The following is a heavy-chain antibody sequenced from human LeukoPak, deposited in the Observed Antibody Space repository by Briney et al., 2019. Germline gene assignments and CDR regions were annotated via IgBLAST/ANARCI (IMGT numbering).Heavy chain of an antibody. Sequence: SVKVSCKASGGTFSRYAISWVRQAPGQGLEWMGGIIPVLGTTNYAQTFQNKVTITADESTSTTYMELSRLRSDDTAVYYCARDYIAAAPQYNRFDPWGQGTLVTVSS. CDR2: IIPVLGTT. CDR1: GGTFSRYA. CDR3: ARDYIAAAPQYNRFDP. V-gene: IGHV1-69*01. J-gene: IGHJ5*02. D-gene: IGHD6-13*01.